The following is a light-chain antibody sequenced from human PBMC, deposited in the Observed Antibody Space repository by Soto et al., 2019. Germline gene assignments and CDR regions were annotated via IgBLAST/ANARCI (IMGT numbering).Light chain of an antibody. Sequence: NFMLTQPHSVSESPGKTVTISCTGSSGSIASNYVQWYQQRPGSAPPTLIYENNQRPSGVPDRFSGSIDSSSNSASLTISGLKTEDEADYYCQSYDSSNVVFGGGTKLTVL. V-gene: IGLV6-57*02. J-gene: IGLJ2*01. CDR1: SGSIASNY. CDR3: QSYDSSNVV. CDR2: ENN.